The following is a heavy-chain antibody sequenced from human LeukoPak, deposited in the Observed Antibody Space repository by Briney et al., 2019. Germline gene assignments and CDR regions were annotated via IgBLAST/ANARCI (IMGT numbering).Heavy chain of an antibody. D-gene: IGHD3-22*01. J-gene: IGHJ4*02. CDR1: GYTFTNYY. Sequence: ASVKVSCKASGYTFTNYYIHWVRQAPGQGLECMGIINPSGGSTSYAQKFQGRVTMTRNISMNTAYMELSSLTSEDTAVYYCTRILYYDSSGPMGFWGQGALVTVSA. CDR2: INPSGGST. V-gene: IGHV1-46*01. CDR3: TRILYYDSSGPMGF.